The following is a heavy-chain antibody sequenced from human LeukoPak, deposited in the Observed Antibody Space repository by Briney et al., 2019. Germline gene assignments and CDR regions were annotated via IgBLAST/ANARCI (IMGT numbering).Heavy chain of an antibody. V-gene: IGHV3-49*04. CDR1: GFTFGDYA. CDR3: TREGDSSGYYPTRFDY. Sequence: GGSLRLSCTASGFTFGDYAMSWVRQAPGKGLEWVGFIRSKAYGGTTEYAASVKGRFTISRDDSKSIAYLQMNSLKTEDTAVYYCTREGDSSGYYPTRFDYWGQGTLVTVSS. D-gene: IGHD3-22*01. J-gene: IGHJ4*02. CDR2: IRSKAYGGTT.